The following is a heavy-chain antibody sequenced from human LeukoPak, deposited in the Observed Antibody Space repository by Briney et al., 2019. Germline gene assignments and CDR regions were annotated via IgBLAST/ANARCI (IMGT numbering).Heavy chain of an antibody. Sequence: ASVKVSCKASGYTFTGYYMHWVRQAPGQGLEWMGWINPNSGGTNYAQKFQGRVTMTRDTSISTAYVELSRLRSDDTAVYYCARGASTFGGDAFDIWGQGTMVTVSX. V-gene: IGHV1-2*02. CDR3: ARGASTFGGDAFDI. D-gene: IGHD3-16*01. CDR2: INPNSGGT. J-gene: IGHJ3*02. CDR1: GYTFTGYY.